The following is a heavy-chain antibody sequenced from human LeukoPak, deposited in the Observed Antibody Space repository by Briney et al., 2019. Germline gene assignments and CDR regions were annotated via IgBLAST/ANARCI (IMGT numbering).Heavy chain of an antibody. Sequence: GGSLRLSCTVSGFTFSDYYMSWVRQAPGKGLEWVSYISSSGSMLHYADSVEGRFTISRDNAKNSLYLQMSRLRVEDTAVYYCTRRPYSSSWYYFDYGGQGTLATVSS. CDR2: ISSSGSML. CDR1: GFTFSDYY. J-gene: IGHJ4*02. CDR3: TRRPYSSSWYYFDY. D-gene: IGHD6-13*01. V-gene: IGHV3-11*04.